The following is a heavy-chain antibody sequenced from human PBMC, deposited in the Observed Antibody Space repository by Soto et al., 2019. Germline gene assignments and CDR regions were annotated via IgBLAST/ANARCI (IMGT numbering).Heavy chain of an antibody. CDR1: GGTFSSYA. D-gene: IGHD2-15*01. CDR2: IIPIFGTA. J-gene: IGHJ4*02. Sequence: QVQLVQSGAEVKKPGSSVTVSCKASGGTFSSYAISWVRQAPGQGLEWMGGIIPIFGTANYAQKFQGRVTITADESTSTAYMELSSLRSEDTAVYYCATGDGIVVVVAWEYWGQGTLVTVSS. V-gene: IGHV1-69*01. CDR3: ATGDGIVVVVAWEY.